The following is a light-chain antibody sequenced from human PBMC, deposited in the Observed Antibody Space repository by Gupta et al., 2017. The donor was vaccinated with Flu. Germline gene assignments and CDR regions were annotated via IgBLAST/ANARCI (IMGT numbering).Light chain of an antibody. V-gene: IGLV2-23*01. CDR3: GSHAGSGTSEVV. CDR1: SSDIGSYNL. J-gene: IGLJ2*01. Sequence: QSALTQPASVSGSPGQSITISCTGTSSDIGSYNLVSWYQQRPGEAPQLVIDEGNKRPSGVSYRFSGATSGNTDSLTASGLQPEDEAEYHCGSHAGSGTSEVVLGGGTKLTVL. CDR2: EGN.